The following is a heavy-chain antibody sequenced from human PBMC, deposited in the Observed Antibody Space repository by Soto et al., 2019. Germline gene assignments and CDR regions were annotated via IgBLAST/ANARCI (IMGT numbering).Heavy chain of an antibody. J-gene: IGHJ4*02. CDR3: ARQIYDSDTGPNFQYYFDS. V-gene: IGHV5-10-1*01. Sequence: GESLKISCKGSVYSFAGYWITWVRQKPGKGLEWMGRIDPSDSQTYYSPSFRGHVTISVTKSITTVFLQWSSLRASDTAMYYCARQIYDSDTGPNFQYYFDSWGQGTPVTVSS. CDR1: VYSFAGYW. D-gene: IGHD3-22*01. CDR2: IDPSDSQT.